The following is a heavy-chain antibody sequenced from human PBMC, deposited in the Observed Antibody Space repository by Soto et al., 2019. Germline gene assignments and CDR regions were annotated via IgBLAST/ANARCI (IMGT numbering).Heavy chain of an antibody. CDR1: GFTVSSNY. V-gene: IGHV3-53*04. CDR3: ASKEGSGSYLYYYYYMDV. J-gene: IGHJ6*03. CDR2: IYSGGST. Sequence: PGGSLRLSCAASGFTVSSNYMSWVRQAPGKGLEWVSVIYSGGSTYYADSVKGRFTISRHNSKNTLYLQMNSLRAEDTAVYYCASKEGSGSYLYYYYYMDVWGKGTTVTVSS. D-gene: IGHD3-10*01.